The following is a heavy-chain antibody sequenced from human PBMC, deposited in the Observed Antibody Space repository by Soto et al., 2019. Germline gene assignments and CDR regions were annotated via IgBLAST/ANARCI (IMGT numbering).Heavy chain of an antibody. J-gene: IGHJ4*02. V-gene: IGHV1-18*01. Sequence: QVQLVQSGAEVKKPGASVKVSCKASSYTFTSYGISWVRQAPGQGLEWMGWISAYNGNTNYAQKLQGRVTMTKDTSTSTAYMELRSLRSEDTAVYYCARVGTYCGDECYYDLDYCSQGTLVTVSS. D-gene: IGHD2-21*01. CDR3: ARVGTYCGDECYYDLDY. CDR2: ISAYNGNT. CDR1: SYTFTSYG.